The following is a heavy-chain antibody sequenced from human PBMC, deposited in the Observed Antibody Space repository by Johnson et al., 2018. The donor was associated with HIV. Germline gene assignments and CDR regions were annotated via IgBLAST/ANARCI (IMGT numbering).Heavy chain of an antibody. J-gene: IGHJ3*02. D-gene: IGHD6-13*01. CDR3: ARIPARWYLNNAFDI. V-gene: IGHV3-66*02. CDR2: IYSGGST. Sequence: VQLVESGGGLVKPGGSLRLSCAASGLTFSNAWMSWVRQAPGKGLEWVSVIYSGGSTYYADSVKGRFTISRDNSKNTLYLQMNSLRAEDTAVYYCARIPARWYLNNAFDIWGQGTVVTVSS. CDR1: GLTFSNAW.